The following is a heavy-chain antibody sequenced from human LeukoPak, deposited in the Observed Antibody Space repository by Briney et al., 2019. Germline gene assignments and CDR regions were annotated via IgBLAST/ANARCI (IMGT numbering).Heavy chain of an antibody. CDR3: ARAPVNLSGRIIVVVTAINY. D-gene: IGHD2-21*02. J-gene: IGHJ4*02. V-gene: IGHV4-34*01. CDR2: INHSGST. Sequence: SETLSLTCAVYGGSFSGCYWSWIRQPPGKGLEWIGEINHSGSTNYNPSLKSRVTISVDTSKNQFSLKLSSVTAADTAVYYCARAPVNLSGRIIVVVTAINYWGQGTLVTVSS. CDR1: GGSFSGCY.